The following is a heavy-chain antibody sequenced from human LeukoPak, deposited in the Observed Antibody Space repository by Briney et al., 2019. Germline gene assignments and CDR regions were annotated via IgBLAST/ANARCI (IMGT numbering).Heavy chain of an antibody. Sequence: PGGSLRLSCAASGFAFNNYDMSWVRQAPGKGLEWVSAISGSGGFTYYAEFVKGRFIISRDNSKNTLYLQMNSLRVEDTAVYYCAKDGPHYYDSSGYYPAWGQGTLVTVSS. CDR1: GFAFNNYD. J-gene: IGHJ5*02. CDR3: AKDGPHYYDSSGYYPA. CDR2: ISGSGGFT. V-gene: IGHV3-23*01. D-gene: IGHD3-22*01.